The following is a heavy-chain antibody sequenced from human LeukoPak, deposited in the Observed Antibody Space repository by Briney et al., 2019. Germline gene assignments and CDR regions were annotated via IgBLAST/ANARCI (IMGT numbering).Heavy chain of an antibody. D-gene: IGHD2/OR15-2a*01. J-gene: IGHJ4*02. CDR2: ISGSGGST. V-gene: IGHV3-23*01. CDR1: GFTFSSYA. Sequence: GGSLRLSCAASGFTFSSYAMSWVRQAPGKGLEWVSAISGSGGSTYYADSVKGRFTISRDNSKNTLYLQMNSLRAEDTAVYYCAKGPFPMIGRLYFDYWGQGTLVTVSS. CDR3: AKGPFPMIGRLYFDY.